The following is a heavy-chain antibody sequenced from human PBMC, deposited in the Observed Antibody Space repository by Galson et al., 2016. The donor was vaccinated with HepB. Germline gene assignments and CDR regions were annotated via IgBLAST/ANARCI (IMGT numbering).Heavy chain of an antibody. D-gene: IGHD6-13*01. Sequence: SLRLSCAASGFTFDAYAMHWVRQAPGKGLEWVSGISWNSGTIGYADSVKGRFTISRDNAKNSLYLQMNSLRPEDTALYYCAKAGTYNSSKGWFDPWGQGTLVTVSS. CDR3: AKAGTYNSSKGWFDP. V-gene: IGHV3-9*01. CDR1: GFTFDAYA. J-gene: IGHJ5*02. CDR2: ISWNSGTI.